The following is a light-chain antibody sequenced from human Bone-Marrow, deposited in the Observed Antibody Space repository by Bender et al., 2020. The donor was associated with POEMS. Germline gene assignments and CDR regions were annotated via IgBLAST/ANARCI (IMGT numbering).Light chain of an antibody. Sequence: QSALTQPPSASGSPGQSVTISCTGTSSDVGGYNYVSWYQQHPGKAPKLIISEVSKRPSGVPDRFSGSKSGNTASLTVSGLQNEDEADYYCETWDDTLNSVVFGGGTKLTVL. CDR1: SSDVGGYNY. CDR2: EVS. CDR3: ETWDDTLNSVV. J-gene: IGLJ2*01. V-gene: IGLV2-8*01.